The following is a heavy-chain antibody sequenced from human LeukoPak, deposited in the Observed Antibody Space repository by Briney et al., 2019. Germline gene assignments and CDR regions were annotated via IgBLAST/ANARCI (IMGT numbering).Heavy chain of an antibody. V-gene: IGHV4-59*01. CDR2: IYYSGST. Sequence: SETLSLTCTVSGGSISSYYWSWIRQPPGKGLEWIGYIYYSGSTNYNPSLKSRVTISVDTSKNRFSLKLSSVTAADTAVYYCARVKGVRGVIPNWFDPWGQGTLVTVSS. CDR3: ARVKGVRGVIPNWFDP. CDR1: GGSISSYY. J-gene: IGHJ5*02. D-gene: IGHD3-10*01.